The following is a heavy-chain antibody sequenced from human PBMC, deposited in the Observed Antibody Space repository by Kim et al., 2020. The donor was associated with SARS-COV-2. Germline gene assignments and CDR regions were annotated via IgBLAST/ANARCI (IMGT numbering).Heavy chain of an antibody. CDR3: AKLGSSWSFFDY. V-gene: IGHV3-9*01. Sequence: GGSLRLSCAASGFTFDDYAMHWVRQAPGKGLEWVSGISWNSGSIGYADSVKGRFSISRDNAKNSLYLQMNSLRAEDTALYYCAKLGSSWSFFDYWVQGTLVTLSS. CDR1: GFTFDDYA. J-gene: IGHJ4*02. D-gene: IGHD6-13*01. CDR2: ISWNSGSI.